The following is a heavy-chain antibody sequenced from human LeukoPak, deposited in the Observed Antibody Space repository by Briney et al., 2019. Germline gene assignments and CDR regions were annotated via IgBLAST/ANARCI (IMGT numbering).Heavy chain of an antibody. D-gene: IGHD3-16*02. CDR1: GYTLTSYY. J-gene: IGHJ4*02. CDR3: ARGVGDYVWGSYRLDY. Sequence: ASVKVSCKASGYTLTSYYLHWVRQAPGQGLEWMAIINPSGGSTSHAQKFQGRVTMTRDTSASTVYMELSSLRSEDTAVYYCARGVGDYVWGSYRLDYWGQGTLVTVSS. CDR2: INPSGGST. V-gene: IGHV1-46*01.